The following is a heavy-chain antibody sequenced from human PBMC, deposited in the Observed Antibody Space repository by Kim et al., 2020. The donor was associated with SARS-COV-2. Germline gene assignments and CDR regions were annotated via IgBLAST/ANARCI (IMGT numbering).Heavy chain of an antibody. CDR3: ASRQAPFSLWFGAYGFEI. Sequence: GGSLRLSCAASGFTFSNYSMNWVRQAPGKGLEWVSYICSSSSAIYYADSVKGRFTISRDNAKNSLYLQMNNLRDEDTAVYYCASRQAPFSLWFGAYGFEIWGQGTLGTVSS. V-gene: IGHV3-48*02. D-gene: IGHD3-10*01. J-gene: IGHJ3*02. CDR1: GFTFSNYS. CDR2: ICSSSSAI.